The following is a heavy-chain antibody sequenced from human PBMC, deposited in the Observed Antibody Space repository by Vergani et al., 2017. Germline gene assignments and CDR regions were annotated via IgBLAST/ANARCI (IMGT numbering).Heavy chain of an antibody. CDR3: VRTKYCTGIAYNTRFDS. CDR1: GFSFNTYW. D-gene: IGHD2-8*02. Sequence: EVQLVESGGGSVQSGGSLRLSCVASGFSFNTYWMHWVRQVPGKGLMWVARIDEYGNRATYGDFETGRFTISRDNAKNTVFLQMNNLRADDAGVYYCVRTKYCTGIAYNTRFDSWGQGALVTVSS. CDR2: IDEYGNRA. V-gene: IGHV3-74*03. J-gene: IGHJ5*01.